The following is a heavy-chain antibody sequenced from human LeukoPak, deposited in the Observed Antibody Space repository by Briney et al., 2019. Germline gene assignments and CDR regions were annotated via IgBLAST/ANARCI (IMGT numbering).Heavy chain of an antibody. CDR2: ISYDGSNK. Sequence: GRSLRLSCAASGFTFSSYAMHWVRQAPGKGLEWVAVISYDGSNKYYADSVKGRFTISRDNSKNTLYLQMNSLRAEDTAVYYCARERAKYSSSWYFGYWGQGTGHRLL. CDR3: ARERAKYSSSWYFGY. V-gene: IGHV3-30*04. D-gene: IGHD6-13*01. CDR1: GFTFSSYA. J-gene: IGHJ4*02.